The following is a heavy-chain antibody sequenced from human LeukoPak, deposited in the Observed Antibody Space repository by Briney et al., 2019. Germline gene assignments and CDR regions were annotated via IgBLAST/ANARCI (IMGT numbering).Heavy chain of an antibody. Sequence: GGSLRLSCAASGFTFSSYGMSWVRQAPGKGLEWVSAISGSGGSTYYAESVKGRFTISRDNSKNTLYLQMNSLRAEDTAVYYCGATPHYDSSGPSFDYWGQGTLVTVSS. D-gene: IGHD3-22*01. CDR2: ISGSGGST. CDR3: GATPHYDSSGPSFDY. CDR1: GFTFSSYG. V-gene: IGHV3-23*01. J-gene: IGHJ4*02.